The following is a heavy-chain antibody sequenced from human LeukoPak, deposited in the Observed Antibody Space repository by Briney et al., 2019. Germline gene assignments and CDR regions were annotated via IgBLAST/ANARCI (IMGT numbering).Heavy chain of an antibody. CDR1: GGSISSSSYY. Sequence: SETLSLTCTVSGGSISSSSYYWGWIRQPPGKGLEWIGSIYYSGSTYYNPSLKSRVTISVDTSKNQFSLKLSSVTAADTAVYYCARGIVVVTAIYFDYWGQGTLVTVSS. J-gene: IGHJ4*02. V-gene: IGHV4-39*07. CDR2: IYYSGST. D-gene: IGHD2-21*02. CDR3: ARGIVVVTAIYFDY.